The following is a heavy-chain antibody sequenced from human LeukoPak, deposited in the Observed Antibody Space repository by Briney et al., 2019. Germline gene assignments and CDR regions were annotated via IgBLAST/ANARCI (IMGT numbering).Heavy chain of an antibody. CDR1: GYTFTSYA. CDR2: INAGNGNT. CDR3: AWIIAAAADDAFDI. V-gene: IGHV1-3*01. J-gene: IGHJ3*02. D-gene: IGHD6-13*01. Sequence: ASVKVSCKASGYTFTSYAMHWVRQAPGQRLEWMGWINAGNGNTKYSQKFQGRVTITRDTSASTAYMELSNLRSEDTAVYYCAWIIAAAADDAFDIWGQGTMVTVSS.